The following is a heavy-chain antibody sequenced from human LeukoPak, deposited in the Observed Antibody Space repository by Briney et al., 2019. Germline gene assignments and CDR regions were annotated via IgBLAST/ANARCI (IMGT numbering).Heavy chain of an antibody. J-gene: IGHJ4*02. V-gene: IGHV3-23*01. D-gene: IGHD5-12*01. CDR3: AKLRGYSGYDHY. Sequence: GWALTLACAASGFTVSSYAIIWVRQAPGKELEWVSAISGSGGSTYYADSVKGRFTISRDNSKNTLYLQMNSLRAEDTAVYYCAKLRGYSGYDHYWGQGTLVTVSS. CDR1: GFTVSSYA. CDR2: ISGSGGST.